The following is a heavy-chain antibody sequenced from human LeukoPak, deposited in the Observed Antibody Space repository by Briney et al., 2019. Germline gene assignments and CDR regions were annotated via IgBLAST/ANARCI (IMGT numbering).Heavy chain of an antibody. CDR3: AKDSSAGYYYYGMDV. CDR2: ISYDGSNK. Sequence: GGSLRLSCAASGFTFSSCGMHWVRQAPGKGLERVAVISYDGSNKYYADSVKGRFTISRDNSKNTLYLQMNSLRAEDTAVYYCAKDSSAGYYYYGMDVWGQGTTVTVSS. CDR1: GFTFSSCG. V-gene: IGHV3-30*18. J-gene: IGHJ6*02.